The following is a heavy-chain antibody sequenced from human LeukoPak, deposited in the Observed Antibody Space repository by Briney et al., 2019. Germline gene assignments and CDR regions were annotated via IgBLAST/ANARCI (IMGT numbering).Heavy chain of an antibody. CDR1: GGSISSSSYY. CDR2: IYYSGST. J-gene: IGHJ2*01. D-gene: IGHD7-27*01. V-gene: IGHV4-39*07. CDR3: ARGGDQLGLPNWYFDL. Sequence: SETLSLTCSASGGSISSSSYYWGWIRQPPGKGLEWIGSIYYSGSTYYNPSLKSRATMSLDTSKNQFSLKVSSVTAADTAVYYCARGGDQLGLPNWYFDLWGRGTLVTVSS.